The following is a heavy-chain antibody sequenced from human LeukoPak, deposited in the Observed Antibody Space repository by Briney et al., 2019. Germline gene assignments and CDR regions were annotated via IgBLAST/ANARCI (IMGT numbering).Heavy chain of an antibody. CDR1: GGSISSYY. CDR3: ARVHSSSWYGAYFDY. D-gene: IGHD6-13*01. CDR2: IYTSGST. V-gene: IGHV4-4*07. J-gene: IGHJ4*02. Sequence: PSETLSLTYTVSGGSISSYYWSWIRQPAGKGLEWIGRIYTSGSTNYNPSLKSRVTMSVDTSKNQFSLKLSSVTAADTAVYYCARVHSSSWYGAYFDYWGQGTLVTVSS.